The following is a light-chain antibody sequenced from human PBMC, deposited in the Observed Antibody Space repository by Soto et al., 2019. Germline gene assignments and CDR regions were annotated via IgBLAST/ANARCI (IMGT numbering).Light chain of an antibody. J-gene: IGLJ1*01. CDR2: DVS. Sequence: QSVLTQPRSVSGSPGQSVTISCTGTSSDVGGYNYVSWYQQHLGKAPKLMIYDVSKRPSGVPDRFSGSKSGNTASLTISGLQAEDEADYYCCSYAGSYTGVFGTGTKLTVL. V-gene: IGLV2-11*01. CDR3: CSYAGSYTGV. CDR1: SSDVGGYNY.